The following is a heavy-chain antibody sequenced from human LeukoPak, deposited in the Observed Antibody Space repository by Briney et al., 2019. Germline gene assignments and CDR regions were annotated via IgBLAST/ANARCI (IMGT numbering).Heavy chain of an antibody. CDR2: IYTSGST. V-gene: IGHV4-4*07. CDR3: AREGVGYSSSWYDDYFDY. J-gene: IGHJ4*02. D-gene: IGHD6-13*01. CDR1: GGSISSYY. Sequence: SETLSLTCTVSGGSISSYYWSWTRQPAGKGLEWIGRIYTSGSTNYNPSLKSRVTMSVDTSKNQFSLKLSSVTAADTAVYYCAREGVGYSSSWYDDYFDYWGQGTLVTVSS.